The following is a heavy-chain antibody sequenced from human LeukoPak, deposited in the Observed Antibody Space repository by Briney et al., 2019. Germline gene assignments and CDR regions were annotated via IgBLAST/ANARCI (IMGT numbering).Heavy chain of an antibody. J-gene: IGHJ4*02. V-gene: IGHV3-33*01. Sequence: GRSLRLSRAASGFTFGNYGMHWVRQAPGKGLEWVAVIWHDGGKKYYADSVKGRFIISRDNALKTLYLQMSSLRAEDTAVYFCARDVDGNGYLGGIYWGQGTLVTVSS. CDR2: IWHDGGKK. CDR3: ARDVDGNGYLGGIY. CDR1: GFTFGNYG. D-gene: IGHD5-12*01.